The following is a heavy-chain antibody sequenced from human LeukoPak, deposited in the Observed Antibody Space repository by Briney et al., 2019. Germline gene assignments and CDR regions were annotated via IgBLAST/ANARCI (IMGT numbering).Heavy chain of an antibody. J-gene: IGHJ4*02. CDR1: GFTFSSYE. CDR2: ISSSGSTI. Sequence: GGSLRLSCAASGFTFSSYEMNWVRQAPGKGLEWVSYISSSGSTIYYADSVKGRFTISRDNAKNSLYLQMNSLRAEDTAVYYCASGSAYSDYWGQGTLVTVSS. CDR3: ASGSAYSDY. D-gene: IGHD1-14*01. V-gene: IGHV3-48*03.